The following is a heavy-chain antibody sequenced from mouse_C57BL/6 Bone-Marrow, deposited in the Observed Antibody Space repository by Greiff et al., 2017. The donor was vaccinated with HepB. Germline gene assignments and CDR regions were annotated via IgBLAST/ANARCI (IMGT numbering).Heavy chain of an antibody. D-gene: IGHD2-5*01. V-gene: IGHV1-80*01. J-gene: IGHJ4*01. Sequence: VQLQQSGAELVKPGASVKISCKASGYAFSSYWMNWVKQRPGKGLEWIGQIYPGDGDTNYNGKFKGKATLTADKSSSTAYMQLSSLTSEESAIYFCARAYYSNSGLYDAMDYWGQGTSVTVSS. CDR3: ARAYYSNSGLYDAMDY. CDR2: IYPGDGDT. CDR1: GYAFSSYW.